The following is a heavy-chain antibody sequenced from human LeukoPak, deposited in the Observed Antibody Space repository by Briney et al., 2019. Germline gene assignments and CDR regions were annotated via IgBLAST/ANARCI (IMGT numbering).Heavy chain of an antibody. CDR2: INHSGST. CDR1: GGSFSGYY. J-gene: IGHJ4*02. CDR3: AREGLYSYGPKHLDY. D-gene: IGHD5-18*01. V-gene: IGHV4-34*01. Sequence: PSETLSLTCAVYGGSFSGYYWSWIRQPPGKGLEWIGEINHSGSTNYNPSLKSRVTISVDTSKNQFSLKLSSVTAADTAVYYCAREGLYSYGPKHLDYWGQGTLVTVSS.